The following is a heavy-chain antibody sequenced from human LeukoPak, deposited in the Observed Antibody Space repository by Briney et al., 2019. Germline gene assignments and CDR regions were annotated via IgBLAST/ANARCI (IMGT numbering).Heavy chain of an antibody. Sequence: ASVKVSCKASGYTFTSYDINWVRQATGQGLEWMGWMNPNSGNTGYAQKFQGRVTITRNTSISTAYMELSSLRSEDTAVYCCARVTPSRDSSSWYSLDYWGQGTLVTVSS. CDR3: ARVTPSRDSSSWYSLDY. V-gene: IGHV1-8*03. J-gene: IGHJ4*02. CDR1: GYTFTSYD. CDR2: MNPNSGNT. D-gene: IGHD6-13*01.